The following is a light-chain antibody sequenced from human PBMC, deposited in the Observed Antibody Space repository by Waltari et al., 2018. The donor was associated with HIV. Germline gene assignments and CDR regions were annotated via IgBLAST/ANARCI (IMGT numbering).Light chain of an antibody. V-gene: IGKV1-39*01. Sequence: DIQMTQSPSSLSASVGDRVTITCRASQSISTYLNWYQHKPGKAPKLLIYAASSLQSGVPSRVSGSGSVTDFTLTISSLQPEDCATYYCQQSYTTLGITFGQGTRLEIK. CDR1: QSISTY. CDR3: QQSYTTLGIT. J-gene: IGKJ5*01. CDR2: AAS.